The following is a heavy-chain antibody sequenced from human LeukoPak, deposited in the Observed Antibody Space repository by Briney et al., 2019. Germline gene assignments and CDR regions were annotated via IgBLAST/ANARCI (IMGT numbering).Heavy chain of an antibody. V-gene: IGHV4-34*01. CDR2: INHSGST. J-gene: IGHJ4*02. Sequence: SETLSLICAVYGGSFSGYYWSWIRQPPGKGLEWIGEINHSGSTNYNPSLKSRVTISVDTSKNQFSLKLSSVTAADTAVYYCARGRVHDYVWGSYRPRFDYWGQGTLVTVSS. D-gene: IGHD3-16*02. CDR1: GGSFSGYY. CDR3: ARGRVHDYVWGSYRPRFDY.